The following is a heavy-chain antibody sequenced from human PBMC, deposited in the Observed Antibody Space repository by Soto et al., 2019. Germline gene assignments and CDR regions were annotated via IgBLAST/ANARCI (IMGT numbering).Heavy chain of an antibody. V-gene: IGHV3-30*18. CDR3: AKDQASGQGSFDS. CDR1: GFTFNIDG. Sequence: GGSLRLSCAASGFTFNIDGMHWVRQAPDKGLEGVALISYDGSNQYYADSVKGRLTISRDNSKNTLFLQMNSLRADDTAVYYCAKDQASGQGSFDSWGQGTLVNVSS. CDR2: ISYDGSNQ. J-gene: IGHJ4*02.